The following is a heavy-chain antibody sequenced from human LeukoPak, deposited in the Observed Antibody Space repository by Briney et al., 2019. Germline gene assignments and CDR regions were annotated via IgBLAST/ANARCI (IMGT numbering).Heavy chain of an antibody. V-gene: IGHV1-3*01. J-gene: IGHJ5*02. CDR2: INAGNGNT. CDR1: GYTFTSYA. Sequence: ASVKVSCKASGYTFTSYAMHWVRQAPGQRLEWMGWINAGNGNTKYLQKFQGRVTITRDTSASTAYMELSSLRSEDTAVYYCARDEGLRYCSGGNCYRAGGVTTYWFDPWGQGTLVTVSS. CDR3: ARDEGLRYCSGGNCYRAGGVTTYWFDP. D-gene: IGHD2-15*01.